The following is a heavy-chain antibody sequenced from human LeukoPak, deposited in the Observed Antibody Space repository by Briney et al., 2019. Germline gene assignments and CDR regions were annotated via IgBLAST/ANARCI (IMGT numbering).Heavy chain of an antibody. CDR1: GGSISSDY. CDR2: MYYTGST. CDR3: AGVSVVYGMDV. Sequence: KASETLSLTCSVSGGSISSDYWAWIRQPPGKGLEWIGYMYYTGSTNYNPSLKSRVTISLATSKNQFSLKLSSVTAADTAVYYCAGVSVVYGMDVWGRGTTVTVSS. V-gene: IGHV4-59*01. J-gene: IGHJ6*02.